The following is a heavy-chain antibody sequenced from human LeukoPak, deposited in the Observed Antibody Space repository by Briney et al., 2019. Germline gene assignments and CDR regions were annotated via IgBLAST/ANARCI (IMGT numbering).Heavy chain of an antibody. V-gene: IGHV3-23*01. Sequence: GGSLRLSCAASGFTFSSYGMSWVRQVPGKGLEWVSGISGSGGRTYYADSVRGRFTISRDNSKNTLYLQMSSLRVEDTAVYYCARGDKYGGNSVTFDIWGQGTMVTVSS. J-gene: IGHJ3*02. D-gene: IGHD4-23*01. CDR1: GFTFSSYG. CDR2: ISGSGGRT. CDR3: ARGDKYGGNSVTFDI.